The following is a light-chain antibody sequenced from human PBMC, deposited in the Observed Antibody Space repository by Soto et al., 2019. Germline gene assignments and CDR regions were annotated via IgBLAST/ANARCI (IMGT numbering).Light chain of an antibody. V-gene: IGLV2-11*01. CDR3: CSYAGSYTWV. CDR2: DVS. CDR1: SSDVGGYKY. J-gene: IGLJ3*02. Sequence: QSVLTQPRSVSGSPGQSVTISCTGTSSDVGGYKYVSWYQQHPGKAPKLMIYDVSERPSGVPDSFSGSKSGNTASLTISGLQAEDEADYYCCSYAGSYTWVFGGGTKLTVL.